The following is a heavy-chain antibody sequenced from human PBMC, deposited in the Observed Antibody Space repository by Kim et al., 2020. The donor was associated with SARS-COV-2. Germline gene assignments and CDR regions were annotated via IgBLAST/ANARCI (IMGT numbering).Heavy chain of an antibody. CDR3: ARGTPLYSSSWYHFDY. V-gene: IGHV6-1*01. Sequence: SQTLSLTCAISGDSVSSNSAAWNWIRQSPSRGLEWLGRTYYRSKWYNDYAVSVKSRITINPDTSKNQFSLQLNSVTPEDTAVYYCARGTPLYSSSWYHFDYWGQGTLVTVSS. J-gene: IGHJ4*02. CDR1: GDSVSSNSAA. D-gene: IGHD6-13*01. CDR2: TYYRSKWYN.